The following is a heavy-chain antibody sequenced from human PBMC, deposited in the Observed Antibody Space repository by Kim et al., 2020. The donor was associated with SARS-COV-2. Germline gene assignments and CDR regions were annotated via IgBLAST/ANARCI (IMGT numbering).Heavy chain of an antibody. V-gene: IGHV3-30*04. CDR2: ISYDGSNK. CDR1: GFTFSSYA. CDR3: ARDFYGGYSSSWPSDY. D-gene: IGHD6-13*01. Sequence: GGSLRLSCAASGFTFSSYAMHWVRQAPGKGLEWVAVISYDGSNKYYADSVKGRFTISRDNSKNTLYLQMNSLRAEDTAVYYCARDFYGGYSSSWPSDYWG. J-gene: IGHJ4*01.